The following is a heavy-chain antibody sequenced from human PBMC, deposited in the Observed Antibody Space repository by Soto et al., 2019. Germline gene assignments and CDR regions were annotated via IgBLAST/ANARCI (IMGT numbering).Heavy chain of an antibody. CDR1: GFTFSSYG. CDR3: ARTAGGRVRGALDI. D-gene: IGHD6-13*01. J-gene: IGHJ3*02. V-gene: IGHV3-30-3*01. Sequence: QVHLEESGGGVVQPGTSLRLSCVASGFTFSSYGMHLVRQAPGKGLEWVAVIPNTENKKYYADSVKGRFTISRDNSQNTLFLQMDSLMSEDTAMYYCARTAGGRVRGALDIWGQGTMVTVS. CDR2: IPNTENKK.